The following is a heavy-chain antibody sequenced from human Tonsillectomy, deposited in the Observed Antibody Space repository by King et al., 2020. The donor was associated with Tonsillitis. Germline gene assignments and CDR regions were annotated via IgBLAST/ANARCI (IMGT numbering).Heavy chain of an antibody. Sequence: VQLVESGGGVVQPGRSLRLSCAASGFTFSTYAMHWVRQAPGKGLEWVAVISYDGSNKYYADSVKGRFTISRDNSKNTLYLQMNTLRAEDTAVYYCARRGVATSLAKDNWIDHWGQGTLVTVSS. CDR3: ARRGVATSLAKDNWIDH. CDR1: GFTFSTYA. D-gene: IGHD5-12*01. V-gene: IGHV3-30*04. J-gene: IGHJ5*02. CDR2: ISYDGSNK.